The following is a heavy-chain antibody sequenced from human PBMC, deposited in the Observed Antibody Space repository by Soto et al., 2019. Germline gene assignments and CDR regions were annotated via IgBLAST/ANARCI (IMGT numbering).Heavy chain of an antibody. D-gene: IGHD2-15*01. V-gene: IGHV3-33*01. CDR2: MSSDGSRE. CDR1: GFTFSNNG. CDR3: ARDQGYCSGGNCYSYFDY. J-gene: IGHJ4*02. Sequence: QVQLVESGGGVVQPGRSLRLSCAASGFTFSNNGMQWVRQGPGKGLEWVAVMSSDGSREYYADSVKGRFTISRDNSKNTLYLNMNRLRVEDTAVYYCARDQGYCSGGNCYSYFDYWGQGTLVTVSS.